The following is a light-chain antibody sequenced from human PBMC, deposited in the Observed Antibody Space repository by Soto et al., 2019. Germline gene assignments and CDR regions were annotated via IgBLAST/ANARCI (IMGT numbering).Light chain of an antibody. Sequence: EIVLTQSPGTLSLSPGQRATLSCRASQSVRSSYLAWYQQRPGQAPRLLIQGASSRAAGIPDRFSGSGSGTVFTLTISRLEPEDFVGYYCQQYGSSPTFGGGTKVEIK. CDR1: QSVRSSY. V-gene: IGKV3-20*01. J-gene: IGKJ4*01. CDR2: GAS. CDR3: QQYGSSPT.